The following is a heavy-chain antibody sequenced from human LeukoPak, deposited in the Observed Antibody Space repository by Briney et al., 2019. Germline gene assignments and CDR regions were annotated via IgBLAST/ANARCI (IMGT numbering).Heavy chain of an antibody. V-gene: IGHV3-7*01. Sequence: QPGGSLRLSCAASGFIFSNYWMNWVRQSPGKGLEWVANINQDGSEKYYVDSVKGRFTISRDSAKNSLYLQMNGLRAEDTAVYYCARDRPPYFSGSYYNIWGQGTLVTVSS. CDR1: GFIFSNYW. J-gene: IGHJ4*02. CDR3: ARDRPPYFSGSYYNI. D-gene: IGHD3-10*01. CDR2: INQDGSEK.